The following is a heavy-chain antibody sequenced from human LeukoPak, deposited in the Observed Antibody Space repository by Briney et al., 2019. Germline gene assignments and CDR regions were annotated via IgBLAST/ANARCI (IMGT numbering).Heavy chain of an antibody. Sequence: GGSLRLSCAASGFTFSSYGMHWVRQAPGKGLEWVAVISYDGSNKYYADSVKGRFTISRDNSKNTLYLQMNSLRAEDTAVYYCAKHWMGQYHDSSGSVAGYYMDVWGKGTTVTVSS. CDR3: AKHWMGQYHDSSGSVAGYYMDV. CDR1: GFTFSSYG. J-gene: IGHJ6*03. D-gene: IGHD3-22*01. V-gene: IGHV3-30*18. CDR2: ISYDGSNK.